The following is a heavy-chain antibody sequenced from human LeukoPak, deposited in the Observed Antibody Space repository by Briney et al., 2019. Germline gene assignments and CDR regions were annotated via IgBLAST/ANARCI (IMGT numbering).Heavy chain of an antibody. Sequence: PGGSLRLSCAASGFTVSGSYMSWVRQAPGKGLECVSVIYTGGSTNYADSVKGRFTISRDNSRNTLYLQMNSLRAEDTAVYYYARGANSGYNGWGQGTLVTVSS. J-gene: IGHJ4*02. CDR3: ARGANSGYNG. CDR1: GFTVSGSY. V-gene: IGHV3-53*01. D-gene: IGHD3-22*01. CDR2: IYTGGST.